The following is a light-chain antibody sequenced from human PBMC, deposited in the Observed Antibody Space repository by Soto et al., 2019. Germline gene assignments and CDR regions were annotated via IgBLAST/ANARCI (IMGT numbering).Light chain of an antibody. CDR2: EVS. CDR1: SSDVGGSKY. J-gene: IGLJ3*02. CDR3: SSYAGNSMM. V-gene: IGLV2-8*01. Sequence: QSVLTQPPSASGSPGQSVTISCTGTSSDVGGSKYVSWYQQYPGKAPKLMIYEVSQRPSGVPDRFSGSKSGNTASLTVSGLQAEDEADYYCSSYAGNSMMFGGGTKLTVL.